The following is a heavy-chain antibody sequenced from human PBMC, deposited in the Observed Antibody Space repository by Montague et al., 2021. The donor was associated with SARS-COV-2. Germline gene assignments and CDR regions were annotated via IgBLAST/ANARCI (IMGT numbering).Heavy chain of an antibody. J-gene: IGHJ4*02. Sequence: TLSLTCTVSGGSIGSGGYYWSWARQHPGKGLEWIGYIYYSGSTYYNPSLKSRVTISVDTSKNQFSLKLSSVTAADTAVYYCARTPAVYVVVVPAARGHFDYWGQGTLVTVSS. CDR3: ARTPAVYVVVVPAARGHFDY. D-gene: IGHD2-2*01. V-gene: IGHV4-31*03. CDR2: IYYSGST. CDR1: GGSIGSGGYY.